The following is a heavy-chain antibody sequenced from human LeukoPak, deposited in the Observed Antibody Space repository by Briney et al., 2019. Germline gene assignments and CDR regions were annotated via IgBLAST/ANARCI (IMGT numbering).Heavy chain of an antibody. CDR1: GGSFSSGRYS. V-gene: IGHV4-31*03. D-gene: IGHD1-26*01. Sequence: PSETLSLTCTVSGGSFSSGRYSWSWIRQHPGKGLEWIGNIFSSGSTYYNPSLKSRLTISVDTSKNQFSLKLTSVTAADTAVYYCARGLDIVGATAWFDPWGQGSLVTISS. J-gene: IGHJ5*02. CDR3: ARGLDIVGATAWFDP. CDR2: IFSSGST.